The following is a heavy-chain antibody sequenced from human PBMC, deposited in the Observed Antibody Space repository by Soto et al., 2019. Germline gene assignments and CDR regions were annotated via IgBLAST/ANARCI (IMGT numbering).Heavy chain of an antibody. CDR3: ARKEADMKSETYYDILPGYYQHNWFDP. Sequence: SETLSLTCTVSGGSISSGGYYWSWIRQHPGKGLEWIGYIYYSGSTYYNPSLKSRVTISVDTSKNQFSLKLSSVTAADTAVYYCARKEADMKSETYYDILPGYYQHNWFDPWGQGTLVTVS. CDR2: IYYSGST. J-gene: IGHJ5*02. CDR1: GGSISSGGYY. D-gene: IGHD3-9*01. V-gene: IGHV4-31*03.